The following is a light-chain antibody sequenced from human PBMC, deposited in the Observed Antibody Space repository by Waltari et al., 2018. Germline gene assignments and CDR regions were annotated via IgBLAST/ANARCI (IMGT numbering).Light chain of an antibody. CDR3: ASYTTTRTVV. V-gene: IGLV2-14*01. J-gene: IGLJ2*01. Sequence: QSALTQPASVSGSPGQSITISCTGTSSDLGGYNYVSWYQQHPGKAPKLMIFYVARWPSGVSNRFSGSKSGNTASLTISGLQAEDEADYYCASYTTTRTVVFGGGTKVTVL. CDR1: SSDLGGYNY. CDR2: YVA.